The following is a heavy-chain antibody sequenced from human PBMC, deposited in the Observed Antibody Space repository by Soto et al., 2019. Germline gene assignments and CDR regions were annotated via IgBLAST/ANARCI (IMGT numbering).Heavy chain of an antibody. V-gene: IGHV4-30-2*01. CDR1: GGSISSGGSS. CDR3: ARGAVVNFDS. D-gene: IGHD3-22*01. Sequence: QLQLQESGSGLVKPSQTLSLTCAVSGGSISSGGSSWTWIRQPPGKGLEWIGYIYHSGSTYYNPSLQSRVTISVDRSKTQFSLKLTSVTAADTAVYYCARGAVVNFDSWGQGTLVTVSS. J-gene: IGHJ4*02. CDR2: IYHSGST.